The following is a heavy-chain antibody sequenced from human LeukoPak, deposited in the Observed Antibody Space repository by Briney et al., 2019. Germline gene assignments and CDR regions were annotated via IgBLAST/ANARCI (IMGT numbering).Heavy chain of an antibody. J-gene: IGHJ6*02. CDR1: GLTFSDYY. D-gene: IGHD7-27*01. V-gene: IGHV3-11*01. Sequence: GGSLRLSCAASGLTFSDYYMSWIRQAPGKGLEGVSYISSSGSTIYYADSVKGRFTISRDNAKNSLYLQMNSLRAEDTAVYYCARERIFSGYNYGMDVWGQGTTVTVSS. CDR3: ARERIFSGYNYGMDV. CDR2: ISSSGSTI.